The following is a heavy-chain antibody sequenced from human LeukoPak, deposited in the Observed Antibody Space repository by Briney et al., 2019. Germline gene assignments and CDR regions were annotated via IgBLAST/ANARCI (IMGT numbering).Heavy chain of an antibody. CDR2: ITGDYAT. J-gene: IGHJ5*02. CDR1: GFTFSNFA. V-gene: IGHV3-23*01. Sequence: PGGSLRLSCAASGFTFSNFAMMWVRQAPGKGLEWVSSITGDYATYSADPAKGRFTTSRDNSKNIVYLQMDSLEDDDTAVYYCAKGAASGLVYWFDPWGQGTLVTVSS. D-gene: IGHD3-22*01. CDR3: AKGAASGLVYWFDP.